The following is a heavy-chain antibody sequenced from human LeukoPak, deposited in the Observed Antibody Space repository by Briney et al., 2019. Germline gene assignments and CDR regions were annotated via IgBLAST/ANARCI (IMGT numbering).Heavy chain of an antibody. CDR1: GGSISSYY. J-gene: IGHJ4*02. D-gene: IGHD3-22*01. CDR2: IYYSGST. V-gene: IGHV4-59*12. Sequence: KPSETLSLTCTVSGGSISSYYWSWIRQPPGKGLEWIGYIYYSGSTNYNPSLKSRVTISVDTSKNQFSLKLSSVTAADTAVYYCARGERYYYDSSGYPLDYWGQGTLVTVSS. CDR3: ARGERYYYDSSGYPLDY.